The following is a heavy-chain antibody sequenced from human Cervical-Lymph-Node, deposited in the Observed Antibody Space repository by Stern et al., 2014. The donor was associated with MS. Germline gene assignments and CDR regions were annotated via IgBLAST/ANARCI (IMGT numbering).Heavy chain of an antibody. J-gene: IGHJ1*01. V-gene: IGHV3-33*01. CDR1: GFTFNNYG. CDR2: IWYDGSKK. Sequence: VQLVESRGGVVQPGRSLRLSCVASGFTFNNYGMHWVRQVPGKGLEWVAVIWYDGSKKFYADSVKGRFTISRDDSKSSLYLQMNSLRAEDTGIYYCAGSIVAAEYFQHWGQGTLVTVSS. D-gene: IGHD3-22*01. CDR3: AGSIVAAEYFQH.